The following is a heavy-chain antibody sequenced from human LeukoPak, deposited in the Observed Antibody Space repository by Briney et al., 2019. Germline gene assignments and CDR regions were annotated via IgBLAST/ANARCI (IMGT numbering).Heavy chain of an antibody. CDR1: GYTFTGYY. D-gene: IGHD1-26*01. V-gene: IGHV1-2*02. Sequence: GASVKVSCKASGYTFTGYYMHWVRQAPGQGLEWTGWINPNSGGTNYAQKFQGRVTMTRDTSISTAYMELSRLRSDDTAVYYCARVIVRQKYYFDYWGQGTLVTVSS. CDR2: INPNSGGT. J-gene: IGHJ4*02. CDR3: ARVIVRQKYYFDY.